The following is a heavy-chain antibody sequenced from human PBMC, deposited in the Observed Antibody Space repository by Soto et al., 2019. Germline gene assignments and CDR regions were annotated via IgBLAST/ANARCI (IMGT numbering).Heavy chain of an antibody. CDR3: AKALGCCSGGSCQEYFDY. D-gene: IGHD2-15*01. J-gene: IGHJ4*02. Sequence: EVQLLESGGGLVQPGGSLRLSCAASGFTFTSYAMNWVRQAPGKGLEWVSGISGSGGSTDYADSVKGRFTISRDNSKTTLYLQMNSLRAEDTAVYYCAKALGCCSGGSCQEYFDYWGQGILVTVSS. V-gene: IGHV3-23*01. CDR1: GFTFTSYA. CDR2: ISGSGGST.